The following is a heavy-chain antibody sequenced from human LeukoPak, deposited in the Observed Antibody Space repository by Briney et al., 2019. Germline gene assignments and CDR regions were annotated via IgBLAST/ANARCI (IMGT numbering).Heavy chain of an antibody. Sequence: SETLSLTCAVYGGSFSGYYWSWIRQPPGKGLEWIGEINHSGSTNYNPSLKSRVTISVDTSKNQFSLKLSSVTAADTAAYYCARIQTTVTNLYYYYYGMDVWGEGTTVTVSS. CDR3: ARIQTTVTNLYYYYYGMDV. D-gene: IGHD4-17*01. V-gene: IGHV4-34*01. CDR2: INHSGST. J-gene: IGHJ6*04. CDR1: GGSFSGYY.